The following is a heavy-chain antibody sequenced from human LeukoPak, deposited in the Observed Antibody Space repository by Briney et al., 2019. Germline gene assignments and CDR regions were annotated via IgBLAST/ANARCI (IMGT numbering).Heavy chain of an antibody. D-gene: IGHD2-2*01. Sequence: GESLQISCKGSGYSFTSYWIGWVRQMPGKGLEWMGRIDPSDSYTNYSPSFQGHVTISADKSISTAYLQWSSLKASDTAMYYCARRTYCSSTSCYMDYWGQGTLVTVSS. CDR2: IDPSDSYT. CDR1: GYSFTSYW. V-gene: IGHV5-10-1*01. J-gene: IGHJ4*02. CDR3: ARRTYCSSTSCYMDY.